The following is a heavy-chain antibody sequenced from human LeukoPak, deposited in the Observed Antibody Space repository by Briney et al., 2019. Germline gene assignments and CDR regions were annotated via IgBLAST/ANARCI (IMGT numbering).Heavy chain of an antibody. CDR3: ARGLGGQNDY. Sequence: TLSLTCTVSGGSISSGGYYWSWIRQPPGKGLEWIGYIYHSGSTYYNPSLKSRVTISVDRSKNQFSLKLSSVTAADTAVYYCARGLGGQNDYWGQGTLVTVSS. J-gene: IGHJ4*02. CDR2: IYHSGST. D-gene: IGHD2-15*01. CDR1: GGSISSGGYY. V-gene: IGHV4-30-2*01.